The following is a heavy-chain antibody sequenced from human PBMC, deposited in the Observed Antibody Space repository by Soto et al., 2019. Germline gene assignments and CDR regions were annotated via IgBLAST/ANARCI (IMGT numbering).Heavy chain of an antibody. V-gene: IGHV3-33*01. Sequence: GGSLRLSCAASGFTFSSYGMHWVRQAPGKGLEWVAVIWYDGSNKYYADSVKGRFTISRDNSKNTLYLQMNSLRAEDTAVYYCARTEVEVRGVMYYYYYGMDVWGQGTTVTVSS. CDR2: IWYDGSNK. D-gene: IGHD3-10*01. J-gene: IGHJ6*02. CDR3: ARTEVEVRGVMYYYYYGMDV. CDR1: GFTFSSYG.